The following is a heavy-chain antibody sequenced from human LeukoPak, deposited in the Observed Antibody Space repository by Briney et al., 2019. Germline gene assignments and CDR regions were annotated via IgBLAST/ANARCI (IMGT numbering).Heavy chain of an antibody. CDR3: AYYDSSYTTTYYFDY. D-gene: IGHD3-22*01. V-gene: IGHV1-18*01. Sequence: ASVKVSCKASGYTFTSYGISWVRQAPGQGLEWMGWISAYNGNTNYAQKLQGRVSITAHKSTSTAYMELSSLRSEDTAVYYCAYYDSSYTTTYYFDYWGQGTLVTVSS. CDR1: GYTFTSYG. CDR2: ISAYNGNT. J-gene: IGHJ4*02.